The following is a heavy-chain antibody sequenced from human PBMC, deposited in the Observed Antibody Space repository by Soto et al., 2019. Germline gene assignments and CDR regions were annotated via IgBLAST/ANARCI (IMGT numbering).Heavy chain of an antibody. CDR2: INSDGSST. Sequence: PGGSPRLSCAASGFTFSSYWMHWVRQAPGKGLVWVSRINSDGSSTTYADSVKGRFTISRDNAKNTLYLQMNSLRAEDTAVYYCARGTIFPYYYGMDVWGQGTTVTVSS. V-gene: IGHV3-74*01. D-gene: IGHD3-3*01. CDR3: ARGTIFPYYYGMDV. CDR1: GFTFSSYW. J-gene: IGHJ6*02.